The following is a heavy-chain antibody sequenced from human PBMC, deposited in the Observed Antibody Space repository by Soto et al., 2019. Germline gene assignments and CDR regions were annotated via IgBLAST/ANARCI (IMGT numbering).Heavy chain of an antibody. V-gene: IGHV1-69*13. CDR3: ARGRVVVIFPFDY. Sequence: VKVSCKASGGTFSIYAISWVLQAPGQGLEWMGGIIPIFGTANYAQKFQGRVTITADESTSTAYMELSSLRSEDTAVYYCARGRVVVIFPFDYWGQGTLVTVSS. D-gene: IGHD3-22*01. CDR2: IIPIFGTA. J-gene: IGHJ4*02. CDR1: GGTFSIYA.